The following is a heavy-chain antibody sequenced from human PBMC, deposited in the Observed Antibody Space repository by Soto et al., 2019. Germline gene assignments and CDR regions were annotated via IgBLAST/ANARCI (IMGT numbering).Heavy chain of an antibody. J-gene: IGHJ4*02. CDR2: ISYDGSNK. V-gene: IGHV3-30*03. Sequence: QVQLVESGGGVVQPGRSLRLSCAASGFTFSSYGMHWVRQAPGKGLEWVAVISYDGSNKYYADSVKGRFTISRDNSKNTLYLQMNSLRAEDTALYYCASLTLAVAEYYWGQGTLVTVSS. CDR1: GFTFSSYG. D-gene: IGHD6-19*01. CDR3: ASLTLAVAEYY.